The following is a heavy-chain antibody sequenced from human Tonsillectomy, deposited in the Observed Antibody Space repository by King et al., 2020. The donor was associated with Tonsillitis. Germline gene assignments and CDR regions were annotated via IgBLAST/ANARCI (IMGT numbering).Heavy chain of an antibody. Sequence: QLVQSGAEVKKPGASVKVSCKASGYTFTRYDINWVRQATGQGLEWMGWMNPNSGNTGYAQKFQGRDTMTRNTSISTAYMELSSLRPEDTAVYYCARAKSTVVTPLCDYYYYGMDVWGQGTTVTVSS. V-gene: IGHV1-8*01. CDR3: ARAKSTVVTPLCDYYYYGMDV. D-gene: IGHD4-23*01. CDR2: MNPNSGNT. CDR1: GYTFTRYD. J-gene: IGHJ6*02.